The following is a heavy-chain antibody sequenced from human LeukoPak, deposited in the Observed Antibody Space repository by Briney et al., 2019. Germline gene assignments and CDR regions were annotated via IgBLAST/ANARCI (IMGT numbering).Heavy chain of an antibody. CDR3: SRDPPAGTSPY. CDR1: GDSISSSNCY. Sequence: SETLSLTCTVSGDSISSSNCYWGWIRQPPGKGLEWIGSIYFSGGTYYNASLKSRVTISVDTSKNQFSLRLTSVTAADTAVYYCSRDPPAGTSPYWGQGTLVTVSS. J-gene: IGHJ4*02. D-gene: IGHD1-7*01. CDR2: IYFSGGT. V-gene: IGHV4-39*07.